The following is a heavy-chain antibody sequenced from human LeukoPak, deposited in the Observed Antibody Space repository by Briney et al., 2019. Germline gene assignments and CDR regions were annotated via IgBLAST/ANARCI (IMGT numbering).Heavy chain of an antibody. CDR3: ASVDTAMVAYY. Sequence: PSETLSLTCTVSGGSISSYYWSWIRQPPGKGLEWIGYIYYSGSTNYNPSLKSRVTISVDTSKNQFSLKLSSVTAADTAVYYCASVDTAMVAYYWGQGTLVTVSS. D-gene: IGHD5-18*01. J-gene: IGHJ4*02. V-gene: IGHV4-59*01. CDR1: GGSISSYY. CDR2: IYYSGST.